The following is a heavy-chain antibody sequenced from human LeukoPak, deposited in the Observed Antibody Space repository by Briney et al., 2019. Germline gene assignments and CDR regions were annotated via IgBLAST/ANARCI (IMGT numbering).Heavy chain of an antibody. CDR3: ARVSYSYGTEDYYYYYYMDV. J-gene: IGHJ6*03. V-gene: IGHV3-53*01. CDR2: IYSGGST. D-gene: IGHD5-18*01. CDR1: GFTFSSYA. Sequence: GGSLRLSCAASGFTFSSYAMSWVRQAPGKGLEWVSVIYSGGSTYYADSVKGRFTISRDNSKNTLYLQMNSLRAEDTAVYYCARVSYSYGTEDYYYYYYMDVWGKGTTVTISS.